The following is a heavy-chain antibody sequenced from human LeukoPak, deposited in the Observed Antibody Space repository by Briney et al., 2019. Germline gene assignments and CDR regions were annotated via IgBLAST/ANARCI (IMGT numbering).Heavy chain of an antibody. J-gene: IGHJ4*02. CDR2: ISEDGSRT. Sequence: PGGSLRLSCAASGFTFDEYAIHWVRQPPGKGLEWVSLISEDGSRTYYADSVKGRFTISRDNSKNSLYLQMNSLRTEDTAFYYCAKDLTQLYLAFDYWGQGTLVTVSS. D-gene: IGHD5-18*01. CDR1: GFTFDEYA. CDR3: AKDLTQLYLAFDY. V-gene: IGHV3-43*02.